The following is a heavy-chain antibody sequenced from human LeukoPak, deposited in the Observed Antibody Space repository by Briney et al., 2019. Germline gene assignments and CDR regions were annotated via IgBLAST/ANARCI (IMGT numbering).Heavy chain of an antibody. V-gene: IGHV3-7*01. CDR2: IKQDGSEK. CDR3: ARDIGLRKAAPPGWFDP. J-gene: IGHJ5*02. CDR1: GFTFSSYW. D-gene: IGHD6-6*01. Sequence: GGSLRLSCAASGFTFSSYWMSWVRQAPGKGLEWVASIKQDGSEKYCVDSVRGRFTISRDNANNSPYLQMNSLRADDTAVYYCARDIGLRKAAPPGWFDPWGQGALVTVSS.